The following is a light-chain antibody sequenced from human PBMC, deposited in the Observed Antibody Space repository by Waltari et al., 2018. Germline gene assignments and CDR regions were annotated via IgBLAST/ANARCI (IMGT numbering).Light chain of an antibody. J-gene: IGKJ1*01. CDR1: QSVTRS. V-gene: IGKV3-20*01. CDR2: CAS. Sequence: EIVLTQSPGTLSLSPGERATLSCRASQSVTRSLAWYQQKPGQAPRLLIPCASSRATGSPERVGGGETGMEVSLTLTRLEPEGLAMYDCQHSVSLPATFRHGTEVEI. CDR3: QHSVSLPAT.